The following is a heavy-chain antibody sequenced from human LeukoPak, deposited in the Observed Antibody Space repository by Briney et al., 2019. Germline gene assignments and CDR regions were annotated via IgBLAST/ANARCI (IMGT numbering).Heavy chain of an antibody. CDR3: ARGGSTWFIAAAGNFDY. Sequence: ASVNVSCKASGYTFTIYYMHWVRQAPGQGLEWMGIINPSGGSTSYAQKFQGRVTMTRDTSTSTVYMELSSLRSEDTAVYYCARGGSTWFIAAAGNFDYWGQGTLVTVSS. CDR2: INPSGGST. J-gene: IGHJ4*02. D-gene: IGHD6-13*01. CDR1: GYTFTIYY. V-gene: IGHV1-46*01.